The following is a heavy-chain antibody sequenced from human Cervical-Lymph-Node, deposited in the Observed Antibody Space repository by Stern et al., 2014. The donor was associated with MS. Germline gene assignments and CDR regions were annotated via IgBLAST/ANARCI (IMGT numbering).Heavy chain of an antibody. Sequence: VQLVESGGGLVQPGGSQRLSCVASGSTFSTSWMSWVRPAPGQGLEWVANIKRDGSETYYLDSVKGRFTISRDNAKSSLYLEMNSLRAEDTAVYYCTRFLQSGWSDLFDSWGRGTLVTVSS. CDR2: IKRDGSET. D-gene: IGHD6-19*01. CDR3: TRFLQSGWSDLFDS. CDR1: GSTFSTSW. V-gene: IGHV3-7*01. J-gene: IGHJ5*01.